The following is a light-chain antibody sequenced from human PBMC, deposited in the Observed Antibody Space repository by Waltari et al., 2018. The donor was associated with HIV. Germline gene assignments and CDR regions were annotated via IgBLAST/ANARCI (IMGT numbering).Light chain of an antibody. CDR1: QTVYNW. CDR2: KAS. CDR3: QQYYSYST. V-gene: IGKV1-5*03. J-gene: IGKJ3*01. Sequence: DIPLTQSPSTVSASVGDRITITCRASQTVYNWLAWYQQRPGKAPKFLIYKASTLESGVPPRFSGSGSGTEFTLTINGLQSDDFATYYCQQYYSYSTFGPGTKVDIK.